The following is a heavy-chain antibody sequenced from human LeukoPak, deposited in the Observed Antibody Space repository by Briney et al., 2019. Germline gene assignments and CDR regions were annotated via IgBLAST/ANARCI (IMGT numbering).Heavy chain of an antibody. CDR3: ARFKGGTGFDY. J-gene: IGHJ4*01. CDR2: ISSSGKA. CDR1: GGSITTTDFD. V-gene: IGHV4-39*01. D-gene: IGHD1-26*01. Sequence: SETLSLTCAVSGGSITTTDFDWAWIRQPPGQGFEWIATISSSGKAYYYPSLMSRVTISVDTSKNQFSLDVTSVTAADTGLFYCARFKGGTGFDYWGQGILVIVS.